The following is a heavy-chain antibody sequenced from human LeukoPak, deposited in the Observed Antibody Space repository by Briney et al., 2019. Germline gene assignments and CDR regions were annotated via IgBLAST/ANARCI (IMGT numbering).Heavy chain of an antibody. V-gene: IGHV1-2*02. D-gene: IGHD3-22*01. CDR2: INPNSGGT. CDR1: GYTFTGYY. CDR3: GRSDFPHYDSSNPPGAY. Sequence: ASVKVSCKASGYTFTGYYMHWVRQAPGQGLEWMGWINPNSGGTNYAQKFQGRVTMTRDTSISTAYMELSRLRSDDTAVYFCGRSDFPHYDSSNPPGAYWGQGTLVTVSS. J-gene: IGHJ4*02.